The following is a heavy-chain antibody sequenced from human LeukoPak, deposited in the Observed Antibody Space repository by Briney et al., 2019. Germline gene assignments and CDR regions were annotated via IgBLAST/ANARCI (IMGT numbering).Heavy chain of an antibody. V-gene: IGHV4-59*01. CDR2: IYYSGST. CDR3: ARVDAWFGELFSWYFGL. Sequence: SETLSLTCTVSGGSISSYYWSWIRQPPGKGLEWIGYIYYSGSTNYNPSLKSRVTISVDTSKNQFSLKLSSVTAADTAVYYCARVDAWFGELFSWYFGLWGRGTLVTVSS. J-gene: IGHJ2*01. CDR1: GGSISSYY. D-gene: IGHD3-10*01.